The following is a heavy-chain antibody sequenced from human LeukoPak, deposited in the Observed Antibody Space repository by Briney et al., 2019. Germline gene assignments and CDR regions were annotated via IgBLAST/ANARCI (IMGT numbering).Heavy chain of an antibody. CDR2: INQDGSDA. V-gene: IGHV3-7*01. J-gene: IGHJ4*02. CDR1: GLTFSTYR. CDR3: AKWNYAFDS. Sequence: GGSLRLSCAASGLTFSTYRMSWVRQAPGKGLECVANINQDGSDADYVDTVKGRFTVSRDNARGLLYLQMNSLRAADTAVYYCAKWNYAFDSWGQGTPVTVSS. D-gene: IGHD3-16*01.